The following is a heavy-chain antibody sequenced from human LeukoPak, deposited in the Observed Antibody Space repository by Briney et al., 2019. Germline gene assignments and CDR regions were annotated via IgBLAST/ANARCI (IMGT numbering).Heavy chain of an antibody. J-gene: IGHJ4*02. V-gene: IGHV4-38-2*02. CDR3: ARRPADYYGSGSYYKGMAYYFDY. CDR2: IYHSGST. Sequence: SETLSLTCTVSGYSISSGYYWGWIRQPPGKGLEWIGSIYHSGSTYYNPSLKSRVTISVDTSKNQFSLKLSSVTAADTAVYYCARRPADYYGSGSYYKGMAYYFDYWGQGTLVTVSS. D-gene: IGHD3-10*01. CDR1: GYSISSGYY.